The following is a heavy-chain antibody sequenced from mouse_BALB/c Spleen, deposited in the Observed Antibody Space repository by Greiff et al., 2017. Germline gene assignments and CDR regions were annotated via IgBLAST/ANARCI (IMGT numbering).Heavy chain of an antibody. J-gene: IGHJ4*01. CDR1: GYTFTSYN. CDR3: ARVTTRNYYAMDY. CDR2: IYPGNGDT. Sequence: QVQLQQPGAELVKPGASVKMSCKASGYTFTSYNMHWVKQTPGQGLEWIGAIYPGNGDTSYNQKFKGKATLTADKSSSTAYMQLSSLTSEDSAVYYCARVTTRNYYAMDYWGQGTSVTVSS. D-gene: IGHD1-1*01. V-gene: IGHV1-12*01.